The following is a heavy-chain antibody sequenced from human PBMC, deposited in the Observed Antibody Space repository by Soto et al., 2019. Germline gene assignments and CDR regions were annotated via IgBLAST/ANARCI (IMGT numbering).Heavy chain of an antibody. CDR3: GRHVRAYYDSSGYYGGGGFDY. J-gene: IGHJ4*02. D-gene: IGHD3-22*01. V-gene: IGHV4-39*01. CDR2: IYYSGST. Sequence: NPSETLSLTCTVSGGSISSSSYYWGWIRQPPGKGLEWIGSIYYSGSTYYNPSLKSRVTISVETSKNQFSVKLSSVTAADTAVYYCGRHVRAYYDSSGYYGGGGFDYWGQGTLVTVSS. CDR1: GGSISSSSYY.